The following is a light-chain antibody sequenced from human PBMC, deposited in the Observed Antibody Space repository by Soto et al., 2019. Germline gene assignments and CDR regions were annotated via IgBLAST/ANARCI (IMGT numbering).Light chain of an antibody. Sequence: EIVLTQSPGTLSLSPGERATLSCKASQSVSSSYLAWYQQKPGQAPRLLIYGASSRATGIPDRFSGSGSGTDFTLTISRLEPEDLAVYYCQQYGNSRTFGQGTKVEIK. V-gene: IGKV3-20*01. CDR1: QSVSSSY. CDR2: GAS. J-gene: IGKJ1*01. CDR3: QQYGNSRT.